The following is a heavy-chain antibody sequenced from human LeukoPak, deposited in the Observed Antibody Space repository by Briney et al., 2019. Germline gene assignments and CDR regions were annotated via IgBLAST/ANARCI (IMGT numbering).Heavy chain of an antibody. J-gene: IGHJ4*02. CDR3: ARRGGWFYFDY. D-gene: IGHD6-19*01. CDR2: IDYSGNT. V-gene: IGHV4-39*01. Sequence: SETLSLTCTVSGGSISSSTYYWGWIRQPPGKGLEWIGNIDYSGNTYFNPSLKSRLTISVGTSKNQFSLKLSSVTAADTAVYYCARRGGWFYFDYWGQGTLVTVSS. CDR1: GGSISSSTYY.